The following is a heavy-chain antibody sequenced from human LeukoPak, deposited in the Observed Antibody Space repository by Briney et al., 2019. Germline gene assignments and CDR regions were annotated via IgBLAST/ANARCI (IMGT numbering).Heavy chain of an antibody. D-gene: IGHD6-13*01. V-gene: IGHV3-23*01. CDR3: AREGSYSSSWFSSRGFDY. Sequence: GGSLRLSCAASGFTFSSYAMSWVRQAPGKGLEWVSAISGSGGSTYYADSVKGRFTISRDNAKNSLYLQMNSLRAEDTAVYYCAREGSYSSSWFSSRGFDYWGQGTLVTVSS. CDR2: ISGSGGST. CDR1: GFTFSSYA. J-gene: IGHJ4*02.